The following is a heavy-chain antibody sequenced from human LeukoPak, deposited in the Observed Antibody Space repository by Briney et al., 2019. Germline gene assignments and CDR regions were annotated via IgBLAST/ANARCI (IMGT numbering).Heavy chain of an antibody. CDR3: AREPSNYDFWSGYYFDY. D-gene: IGHD3-3*01. V-gene: IGHV3-23*01. Sequence: GGSLRLSCAASGFTFSSYAMSWVRQAPGKGLEWVSAISGSGGSTYYADSVKGRFTISRDNSKNTLYLQMNSLRAEDTAVYYCAREPSNYDFWSGYYFDYWGQGTLVTVSS. J-gene: IGHJ4*02. CDR2: ISGSGGST. CDR1: GFTFSSYA.